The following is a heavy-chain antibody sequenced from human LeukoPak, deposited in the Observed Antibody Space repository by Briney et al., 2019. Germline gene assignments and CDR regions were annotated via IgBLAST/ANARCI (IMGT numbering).Heavy chain of an antibody. CDR1: GGSISSYY. J-gene: IGHJ4*02. Sequence: SETLSLTCTVSGGSISSYYWSWIRQPPGKGLEWIGYIYDSGSTNYNPSLKSRVTISVDTSKNQVSLKLSSVTAADTAVYYCARPQLRYFDWLPDWGQGTLVTVSS. CDR3: ARPQLRYFDWLPD. D-gene: IGHD3-9*01. CDR2: IYDSGST. V-gene: IGHV4-59*08.